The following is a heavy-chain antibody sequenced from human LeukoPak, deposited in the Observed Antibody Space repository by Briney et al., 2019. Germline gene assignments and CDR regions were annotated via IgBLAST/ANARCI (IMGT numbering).Heavy chain of an antibody. V-gene: IGHV3-21*01. CDR3: ARGGEDEAAFDI. D-gene: IGHD3-10*01. Sequence: GRSLRLSCAASGFTFSSYAMNWVRQAPGKGLEWVSSINFDSSYIYYTDSLKGRLTISRDNANSALYLQMNSLRADDTAVYYCARGGEDEAAFDIWGQGTMVTVSS. CDR2: INFDSSYI. J-gene: IGHJ3*02. CDR1: GFTFSSYA.